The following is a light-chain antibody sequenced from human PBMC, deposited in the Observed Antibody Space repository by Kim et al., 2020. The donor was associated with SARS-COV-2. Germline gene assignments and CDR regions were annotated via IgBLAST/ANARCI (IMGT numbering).Light chain of an antibody. CDR2: DTA. CDR3: LLFYSGVQI. CDR1: TGGVTSDHY. Sequence: QAVVTQEPSLTVSPGGTVTLTCASSTGGVTSDHYPYWIQQKPGQAPRTLIYDTANKHSWTPARFSGSLLGGKAPLTLSDAQPEDEADYYCLLFYSGVQIFGGGTQLTVL. V-gene: IGLV7-46*01. J-gene: IGLJ2*01.